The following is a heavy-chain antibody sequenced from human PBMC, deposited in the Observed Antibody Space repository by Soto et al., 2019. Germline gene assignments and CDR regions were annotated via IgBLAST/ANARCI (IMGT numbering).Heavy chain of an antibody. Sequence: PVRSLRLSCAASGFTFSSYSMNWVRQAPGKGLEWVSYISSSSSTIYYADSVKGRFTISRDNAKNSLYLQMNSLRDEDTAVYYCARDIRHYYDSTGTPDDIWGQGTMVTVSS. D-gene: IGHD3-22*01. V-gene: IGHV3-48*02. CDR2: ISSSSSTI. J-gene: IGHJ3*02. CDR1: GFTFSSYS. CDR3: ARDIRHYYDSTGTPDDI.